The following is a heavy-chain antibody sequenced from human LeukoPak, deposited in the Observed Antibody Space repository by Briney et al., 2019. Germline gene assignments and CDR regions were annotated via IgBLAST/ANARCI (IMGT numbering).Heavy chain of an antibody. CDR1: RFAFSSYG. Sequence: PGRSLRLSCAASRFAFSSYGMHWVRQAPGKGLEWVAVISYDGSNEYYADSVKGRFTISRDNSKNTLFLQMNSLRVEDTAVYYCAKAGDILTGPDFWGQGTLVTVSP. CDR2: ISYDGSNE. CDR3: AKAGDILTGPDF. J-gene: IGHJ4*02. V-gene: IGHV3-30*18. D-gene: IGHD3-9*01.